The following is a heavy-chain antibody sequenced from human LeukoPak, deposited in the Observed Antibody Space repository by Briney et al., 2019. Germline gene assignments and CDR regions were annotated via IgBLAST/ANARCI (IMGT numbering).Heavy chain of an antibody. CDR1: GGSISSYY. CDR3: ARAPYDSSGYYDFYYYYGMDV. CDR2: IYYSGST. Sequence: SETLSLTCTVSGGSISSYYWGWIRQPPGKGLEWIGYIYYSGSTNYNPSLKSRVTISVDTSKNQFSLKLSSVTAADTAVYYCARAPYDSSGYYDFYYYYGMDVWGQGTTVTVSS. J-gene: IGHJ6*02. D-gene: IGHD3-22*01. V-gene: IGHV4-59*01.